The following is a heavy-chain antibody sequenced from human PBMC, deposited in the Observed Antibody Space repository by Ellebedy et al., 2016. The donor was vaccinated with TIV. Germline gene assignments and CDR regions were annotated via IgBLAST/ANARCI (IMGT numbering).Heavy chain of an antibody. D-gene: IGHD6-19*01. V-gene: IGHV3-11*01. CDR1: GFSSSDYY. CDR2: ISDSGSMI. J-gene: IGHJ6*02. Sequence: GGSLRLXCAASGFSSSDYYMSWIRQAPGKGLEWVSYISDSGSMIHYADSVKGRFTISRDNSKNSLYLQMNNLRAEDTAVYYCARISSGRSFYGMTSGAKGPRSPSP. CDR3: ARISSGRSFYGMTS.